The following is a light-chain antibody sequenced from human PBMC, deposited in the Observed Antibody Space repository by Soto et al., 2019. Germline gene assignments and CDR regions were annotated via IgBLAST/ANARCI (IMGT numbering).Light chain of an antibody. Sequence: IVMWHYPGTLSVSPGERATVSCSASQSINKNLAWYQQKHGRANRLLIYRVSTRASGIPDRFSGSGSEKEFIITISRLQSEDFAVYCCQQYDNWSPYTFRHGTKVDIK. CDR2: RVS. V-gene: IGKV3-15*01. J-gene: IGKJ2*01. CDR3: QQYDNWSPYT. CDR1: QSINKN.